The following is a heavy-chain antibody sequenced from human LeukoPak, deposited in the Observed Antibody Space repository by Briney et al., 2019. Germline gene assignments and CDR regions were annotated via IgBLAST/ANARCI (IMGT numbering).Heavy chain of an antibody. V-gene: IGHV3-13*01. Sequence: PGGSLRLSCAASGFTFSSYDMHWVRQATGKGLERVSAIGTAGDTYYPGSVKGRFTISRENAKNSLYLQMNSLRAGDTAVYYCARGVVAASNWFDPWGQGTLVTVSS. CDR1: GFTFSSYD. J-gene: IGHJ5*02. CDR2: IGTAGDT. CDR3: ARGVVAASNWFDP. D-gene: IGHD2-15*01.